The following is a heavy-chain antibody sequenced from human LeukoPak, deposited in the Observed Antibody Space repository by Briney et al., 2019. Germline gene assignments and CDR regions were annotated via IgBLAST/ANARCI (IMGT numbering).Heavy chain of an antibody. Sequence: PGGSLRLSCAASGFTFSTYAMSWVRQAPGMGLEWVSTISGSGGSTYCADSVKGRFTISRDNSNNTLYLQMNSLRAEDTAVYYCAKRDGYGWGQGTMVTVSS. V-gene: IGHV3-23*01. J-gene: IGHJ3*01. CDR3: AKRDGYG. D-gene: IGHD5-24*01. CDR1: GFTFSTYA. CDR2: ISGSGGST.